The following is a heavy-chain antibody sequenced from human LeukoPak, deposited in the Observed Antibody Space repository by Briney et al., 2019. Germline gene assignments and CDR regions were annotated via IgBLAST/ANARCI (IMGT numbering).Heavy chain of an antibody. J-gene: IGHJ4*02. CDR2: ISYDGSNK. CDR3: ARGYYDSSGYYPDY. CDR1: GFTFSSYA. Sequence: GGSLRLSCAASGFTFSSYAMHWVRQAPGKGLEWVAVISYDGSNKYYADSVKGRFTISRDNSKNTLYLRMNSLRAEDTAVYYCARGYYDSSGYYPDYWGQGTLVTVSS. D-gene: IGHD3-22*01. V-gene: IGHV3-30-3*01.